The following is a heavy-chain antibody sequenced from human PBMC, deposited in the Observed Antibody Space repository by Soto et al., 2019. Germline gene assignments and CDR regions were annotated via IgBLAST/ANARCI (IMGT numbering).Heavy chain of an antibody. CDR3: AKGIAVTGKRSYFYYYGMDV. Sequence: EVQLLESGGGLVQPGGSLRLSCAASGFTFRSYAMTWVRQAPGKGLEWVSTINDSGGSTYYADSVKGRFTISRDNSKKTLSLQMNSLRAEDTAVYYCAKGIAVTGKRSYFYYYGMDVWGQGTTVTASS. V-gene: IGHV3-23*01. CDR2: INDSGGST. J-gene: IGHJ6*02. CDR1: GFTFRSYA. D-gene: IGHD6-19*01.